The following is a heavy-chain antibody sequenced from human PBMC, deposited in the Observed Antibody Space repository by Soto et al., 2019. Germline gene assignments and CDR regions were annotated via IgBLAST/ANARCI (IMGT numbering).Heavy chain of an antibody. CDR3: ARSSHLQSVTPVSNYFDY. CDR2: INTSGRFT. CDR1: GYTLTGYY. Sequence: ASVKVSSKASGYTLTGYYMHWVRQAPGQGLEWMGIINTSGRFTSYEQSFWGRVTMTTDTSTSTVYMELSSLRSEDTAVYYCARSSHLQSVTPVSNYFDYWGQGTRVTVSS. V-gene: IGHV1-46*01. J-gene: IGHJ4*02. D-gene: IGHD2-15*01.